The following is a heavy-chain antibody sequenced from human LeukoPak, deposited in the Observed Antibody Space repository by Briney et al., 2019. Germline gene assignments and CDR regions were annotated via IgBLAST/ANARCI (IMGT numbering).Heavy chain of an antibody. J-gene: IGHJ3*02. CDR2: ISSSSSYI. Sequence: GGSLRLSCAASGFTFSSYSMNWVRQAPGKGLEWVSSISSSSSYIYYADSVKGRFTISRDNAKNSLYLQMNSLRAEDTAVYYCAKDFDSSGWYYDAFDIWGQGTMVTVSS. V-gene: IGHV3-21*04. CDR1: GFTFSSYS. D-gene: IGHD6-19*01. CDR3: AKDFDSSGWYYDAFDI.